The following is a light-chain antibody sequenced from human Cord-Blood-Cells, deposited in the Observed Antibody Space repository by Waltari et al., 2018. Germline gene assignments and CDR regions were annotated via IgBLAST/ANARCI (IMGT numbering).Light chain of an antibody. CDR3: QQYNSYSQT. J-gene: IGKJ2*01. CDR2: KAS. CDR1: QSISSW. Sequence: DIQMTQSPSTLSASVGDTVTITCRASQSISSWLAWYQQKSGKAPKLLIYKASSLESGVPSRFSGSGSGTEFTLTISSLQPDDFATYYCQQYNSYSQTFGQGTKLEIK. V-gene: IGKV1-5*03.